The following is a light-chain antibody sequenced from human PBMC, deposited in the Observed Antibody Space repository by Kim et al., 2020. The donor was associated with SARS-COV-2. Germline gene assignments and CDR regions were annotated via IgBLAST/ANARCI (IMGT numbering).Light chain of an antibody. J-gene: IGLJ3*02. CDR3: SSYTSGSTLRV. CDR1: SSDVGGYYY. Sequence: QSALTQPASVSGSPGQSITISCTGPSSDVGGYYYVSWYHQHPGKAPELMIYDVSNRPSGVSNRFSGSKSGNTASLTISGPQAEDEADYYCSSYTSGSTLRVFGGGTQLTVL. CDR2: DVS. V-gene: IGLV2-14*03.